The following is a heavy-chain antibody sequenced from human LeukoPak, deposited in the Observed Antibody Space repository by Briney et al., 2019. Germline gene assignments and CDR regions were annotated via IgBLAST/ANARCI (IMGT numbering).Heavy chain of an antibody. Sequence: GGSLRLSCAASGFTFSSYGMTWVRQAPGKGLEWVSYISSSSSTIYYADSVKGRFTISRDNAKNSLYLQMNSLRAEDTAVYYCARAGRYSYDSTGYYYDAFDIWGQGTMVTVSS. J-gene: IGHJ3*02. CDR2: ISSSSSTI. CDR1: GFTFSSYG. CDR3: ARAGRYSYDSTGYYYDAFDI. V-gene: IGHV3-48*01. D-gene: IGHD3-22*01.